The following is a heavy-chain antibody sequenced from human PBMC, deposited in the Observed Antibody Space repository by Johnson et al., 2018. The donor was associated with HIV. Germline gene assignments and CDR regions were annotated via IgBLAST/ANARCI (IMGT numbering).Heavy chain of an antibody. V-gene: IGHV3-30-3*02. J-gene: IGHJ3*02. D-gene: IGHD6-6*01. CDR2: ISYDGSSQ. CDR3: QKQQLVPDDAFDI. CDR1: HFTFGAYA. Sequence: QVQLVESGGGVVQPGKSLRLSCAASHFTFGAYAIHWVRLAPGKGLEWVAVISYDGSSQYIADFVEGRFTISRDNSKNTIYRQMNSLRAEDTAVYYCQKQQLVPDDAFDIWGQGTMVNVSS.